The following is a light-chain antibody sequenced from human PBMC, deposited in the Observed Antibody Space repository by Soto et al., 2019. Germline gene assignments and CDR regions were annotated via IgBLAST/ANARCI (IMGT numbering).Light chain of an antibody. V-gene: IGKV1-6*01. CDR2: AAS. CDR1: RDVGSD. J-gene: IGKJ1*01. Sequence: QMTQSPSSLSASVGEKIIITCRASRDVGSDVSWYQQKPGQAPKLLTYAASNLYTGVPSRFSGSRSGTEFTLTISSLQPEDFASYYCLQDYGDWWPFGQGTKVDIX. CDR3: LQDYGDWWP.